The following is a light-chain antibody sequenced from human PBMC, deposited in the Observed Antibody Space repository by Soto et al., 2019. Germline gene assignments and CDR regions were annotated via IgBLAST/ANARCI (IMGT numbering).Light chain of an antibody. Sequence: QSALTQPASVSGSPGQSITISCTGTSSDVGAYDFVSWYQQHPDKAPKLMIYEVSNRPSGVSHRFSGSKSVNTATLTISGLQAEDEADYYCSSYTTRTTRVFGTGTTVTVL. CDR1: SSDVGAYDF. V-gene: IGLV2-14*01. CDR2: EVS. CDR3: SSYTTRTTRV. J-gene: IGLJ1*01.